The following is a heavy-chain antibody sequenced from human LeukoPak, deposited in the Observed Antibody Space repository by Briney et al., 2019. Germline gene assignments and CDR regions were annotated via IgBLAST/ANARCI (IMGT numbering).Heavy chain of an antibody. CDR3: ARDKRGYYYDSSGYYYSDAFDI. Sequence: PSETLSLTCTVSGGSISDYYWSWIRQPPGKGLEWIGYIYYSGSTYYNPSLKSRVTISVDTSKNQFSLKLSSVTAADTAVYYCARDKRGYYYDSSGYYYSDAFDIWGQGTMVTVSS. D-gene: IGHD3-22*01. J-gene: IGHJ3*02. CDR1: GGSISDYY. V-gene: IGHV4-59*12. CDR2: IYYSGST.